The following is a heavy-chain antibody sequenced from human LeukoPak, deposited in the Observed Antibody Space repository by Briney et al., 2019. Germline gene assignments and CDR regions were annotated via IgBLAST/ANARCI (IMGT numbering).Heavy chain of an antibody. J-gene: IGHJ4*02. CDR1: GFTFSSYS. D-gene: IGHD1-26*01. CDR2: ISSSSSYL. CDR3: ARDRIVGATFDY. Sequence: GGSLRLSCAASGFTFSSYSMNWVRQAPGKGLEWVSSISSSSSYLYYADSVKGRFTISRDNAKNSLYLQMNSLRAEDTAVYYCARDRIVGATFDYWGQGTLVTVSS. V-gene: IGHV3-21*01.